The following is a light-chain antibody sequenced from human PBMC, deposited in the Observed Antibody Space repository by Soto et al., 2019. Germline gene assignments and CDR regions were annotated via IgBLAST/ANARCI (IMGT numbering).Light chain of an antibody. J-gene: IGKJ4*01. CDR1: QGISTY. CDR3: QQTNSFPLT. Sequence: DIQMTQSPASLSASVGDRVTITCRASQGISTYVAWFQQKPGKAPQLLIYAASSWQSGVPSRFSGSGSGTDFTLTISSLQPEDFATYYCQQTNSFPLTFGGGTKVEIK. V-gene: IGKV1-12*01. CDR2: AAS.